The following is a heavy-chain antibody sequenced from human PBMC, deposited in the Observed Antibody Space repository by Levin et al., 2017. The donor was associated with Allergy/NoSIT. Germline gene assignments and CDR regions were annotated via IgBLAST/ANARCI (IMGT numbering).Heavy chain of an antibody. CDR3: ARDFRASGYSSDSY. Sequence: GGSLRLSCAASGFLFNRYWMSWVRQAPGKGLEWVANIKEDGSEKYYVDPVKGRFTISRDNAKNSLYLQMNSLSAEDTAVYYCARDFRASGYSSDSYWGQGTLVSVSS. V-gene: IGHV3-7*04. CDR1: GFLFNRYW. D-gene: IGHD6-25*01. J-gene: IGHJ4*02. CDR2: IKEDGSEK.